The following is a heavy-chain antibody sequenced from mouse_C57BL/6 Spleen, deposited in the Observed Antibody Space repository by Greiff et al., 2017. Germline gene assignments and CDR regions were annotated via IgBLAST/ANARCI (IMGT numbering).Heavy chain of an antibody. Sequence: VQLQQPGAELVKPGASVKLSCKASGYTFTSYWMHWVKQRPGRGLEWIGRIDPNSGGTKYNEKFKSKATLTVDKPSSTAYMQLSSLTSADSAVYYCARERNYYGSSSKNAMDYWGQGTSVTVSS. V-gene: IGHV1-72*01. CDR3: ARERNYYGSSSKNAMDY. CDR2: IDPNSGGT. CDR1: GYTFTSYW. D-gene: IGHD1-1*01. J-gene: IGHJ4*01.